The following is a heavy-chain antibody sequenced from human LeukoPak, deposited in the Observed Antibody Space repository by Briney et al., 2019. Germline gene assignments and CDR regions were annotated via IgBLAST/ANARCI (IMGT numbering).Heavy chain of an antibody. J-gene: IGHJ6*03. Sequence: SETLSLTCAVYGGSFSGYYWSWICQPPGKGLERIGEINHSGSTNYNPSLKSRVTISVDTSKNQFSLKLSSVTAADTAVYYCARLTRGHNYYYYMDVWGKGTTVTISS. V-gene: IGHV4-34*01. CDR3: ARLTRGHNYYYYMDV. CDR2: INHSGST. D-gene: IGHD3-10*01. CDR1: GGSFSGYY.